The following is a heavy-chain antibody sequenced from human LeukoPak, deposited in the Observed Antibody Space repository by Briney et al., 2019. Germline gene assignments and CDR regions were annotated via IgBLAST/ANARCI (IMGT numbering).Heavy chain of an antibody. CDR3: AKDPPSCRGYSCGYYFGY. CDR1: GFTFSSYA. Sequence: PGGSLRLSCAASGFTFSSYAMSWVRQAPGKGLEWVSAISCSGGSTYYADSVKGRFTISRDNSKNTLYLQMNSLRAEDTAVYYCAKDPPSCRGYSCGYYFGYWGQGTLVTVSS. J-gene: IGHJ4*02. CDR2: ISCSGGST. D-gene: IGHD5-18*01. V-gene: IGHV3-23*01.